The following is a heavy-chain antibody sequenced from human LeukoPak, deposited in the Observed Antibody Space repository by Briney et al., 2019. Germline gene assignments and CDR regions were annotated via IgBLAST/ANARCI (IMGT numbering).Heavy chain of an antibody. J-gene: IGHJ4*02. CDR1: GGSFSGYY. V-gene: IGHV4-34*01. D-gene: IGHD2-15*01. CDR2: INHSGST. Sequence: SETLSLTCAVYGGSFSGYYWSWIRQPPGKGLEWIGEINHSGSTNYNPSLKSRVTISVDTSKNQFSLKLSSVTAADTAVYYCARGHCSGGSRYLYNYWGQGTLVTVSS. CDR3: ARGHCSGGSRYLYNY.